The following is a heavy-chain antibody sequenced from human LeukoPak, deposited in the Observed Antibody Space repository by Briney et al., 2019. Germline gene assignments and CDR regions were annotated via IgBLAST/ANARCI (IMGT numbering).Heavy chain of an antibody. Sequence: GGSLRLPCAASGFIFTTYAMGWVRQAPGKGLEWVSSIKDGGGDPFYADSVKGRFTISRDNSKNTLFLQLNSLRAEDTAVYYCAKGGHDFNPFYWWGQGTLVTVSS. CDR3: AKGGHDFNPFYW. CDR2: IKDGGGDP. D-gene: IGHD2-21*02. CDR1: GFIFTTYA. J-gene: IGHJ4*02. V-gene: IGHV3-23*01.